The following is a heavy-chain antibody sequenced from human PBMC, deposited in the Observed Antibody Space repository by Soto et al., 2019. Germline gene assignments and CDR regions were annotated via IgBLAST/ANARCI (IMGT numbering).Heavy chain of an antibody. D-gene: IGHD5-12*01. Sequence: GGSLRLSCAASGFTFSSYSMNWVRQAPGKGLEWVSSISSSSSYIYYADSVKGRFTVSRDNAKNSLYLQMNSLRAEDTAVYYCARVRRGYSGYDLFLYYYYGMDVWGQGTTVTVSS. CDR2: ISSSSSYI. V-gene: IGHV3-21*01. J-gene: IGHJ6*02. CDR3: ARVRRGYSGYDLFLYYYYGMDV. CDR1: GFTFSSYS.